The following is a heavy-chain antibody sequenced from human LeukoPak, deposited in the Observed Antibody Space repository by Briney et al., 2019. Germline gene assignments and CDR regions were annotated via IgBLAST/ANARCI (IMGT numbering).Heavy chain of an antibody. CDR1: GGYISTNSYY. CDR2: IYYSGST. J-gene: IGHJ4*02. D-gene: IGHD3-22*01. CDR3: ARQSGVSTMIVVVKFDY. V-gene: IGHV4-39*01. Sequence: SETLSLTCTVSGGYISTNSYYWGWIRQPPGKGLEWIGSIYYSGSTYYNPSLKSRVTISVDTSKNQFSLKLSSVTAADTAVYYCARQSGVSTMIVVVKFDYWGQGTLVTVSS.